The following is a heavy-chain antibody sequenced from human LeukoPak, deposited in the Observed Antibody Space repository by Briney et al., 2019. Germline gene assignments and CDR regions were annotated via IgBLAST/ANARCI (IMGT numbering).Heavy chain of an antibody. CDR2: ISNYGHKT. J-gene: IGHJ6*03. V-gene: IGHV3-23*01. Sequence: GGSLRLSCVASGFTFYSYAMGWVRQSPGRGLECVSAISNYGHKTSYTGSVRGRFTISRDNSKNTVYLQMSSLRAEDTGIYYCVRNAASDFYYYMGVWGRGTTLIVS. D-gene: IGHD6-25*01. CDR1: GFTFYSYA. CDR3: VRNAASDFYYYMGV.